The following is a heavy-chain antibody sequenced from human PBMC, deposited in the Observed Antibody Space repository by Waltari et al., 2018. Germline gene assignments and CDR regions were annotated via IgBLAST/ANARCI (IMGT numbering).Heavy chain of an antibody. D-gene: IGHD6-6*01. CDR3: ARDLNIAARPNYFDY. CDR2: ISSSSSTI. J-gene: IGHJ4*02. V-gene: IGHV3-48*02. Sequence: EVQLVESGGGLVQPGGSLRPSCAASGFTFSSYSMTWVRQAPGKGLEWVSYISSSSSTIYYADSVKGRFTISRDNAKNSLYLQMNSLRDEDTAVYYCARDLNIAARPNYFDYWGQGTLVTVSS. CDR1: GFTFSSYS.